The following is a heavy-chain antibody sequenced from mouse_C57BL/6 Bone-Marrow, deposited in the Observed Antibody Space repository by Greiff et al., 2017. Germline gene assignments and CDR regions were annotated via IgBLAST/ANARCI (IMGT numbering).Heavy chain of an antibody. V-gene: IGHV1-15*01. J-gene: IGHJ4*01. CDR2: IDPDTGGT. Sequence: FQLQQSGAELVRPGASVTLSCKASGYTFTDYEMHWVKQTPVHGLEWIGAIDPDTGGTAYNQKFKGKAILTADKSSSTAYMELRSLTSADSAVYYCTRNEMDYWGQGTSVTVSS. CDR1: GYTFTDYE. CDR3: TRNEMDY.